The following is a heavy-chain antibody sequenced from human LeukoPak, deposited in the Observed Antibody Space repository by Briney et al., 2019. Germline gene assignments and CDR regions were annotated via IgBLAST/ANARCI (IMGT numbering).Heavy chain of an antibody. V-gene: IGHV1-24*01. D-gene: IGHD3-22*01. CDR1: GYTLIKFS. J-gene: IGHJ4*02. CDR3: ATIYYYDRSDYYRLDY. CDR2: FDPENDET. Sequence: ASVKVSCKVSGYTLIKFSMHWVRQAPGKGLEWMGGFDPENDETFYAQKFQGRVTMTEDPSTDTAYMELSSLRYEDTAVYYRATIYYYDRSDYYRLDYWGQGTLVTVSS.